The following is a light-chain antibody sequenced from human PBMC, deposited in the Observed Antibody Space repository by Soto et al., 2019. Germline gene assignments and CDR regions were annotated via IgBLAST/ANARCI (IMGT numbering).Light chain of an antibody. V-gene: IGKV3-20*01. J-gene: IGKJ1*01. Sequence: EIVLTQAPGTLSLSPGERATLSCRASQSVSNNYLAWYQQKPGQALRLLIYGASNRATGIPDRFSGSGSGTDFTLTISRLEPEEFAVYYCQQYGSSGTFGQGTKVEIK. CDR2: GAS. CDR1: QSVSNNY. CDR3: QQYGSSGT.